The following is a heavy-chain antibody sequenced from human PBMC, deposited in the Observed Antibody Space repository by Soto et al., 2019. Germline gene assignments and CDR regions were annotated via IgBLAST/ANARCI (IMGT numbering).Heavy chain of an antibody. J-gene: IGHJ4*02. Sequence: SETLSLTCTVSGGSISNFYWSWIRQPPGKGLEWIGYISYSGNTNYNPSLKSRVSISVDTSKSQLSLNLTSVTAADTAVYYCARAPMVLSRSYFDSWGQGTPVTVSS. CDR3: ARAPMVLSRSYFDS. CDR2: ISYSGNT. D-gene: IGHD2-8*01. CDR1: GGSISNFY. V-gene: IGHV4-59*01.